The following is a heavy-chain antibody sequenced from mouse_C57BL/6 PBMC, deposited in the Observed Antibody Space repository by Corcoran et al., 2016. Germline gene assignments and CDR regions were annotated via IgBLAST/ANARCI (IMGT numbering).Heavy chain of an antibody. V-gene: IGHV1-26*01. CDR2: INPNNGGT. CDR1: GYTFTDYY. J-gene: IGHJ2*01. CDR3: ARERLLRDY. Sequence: EVQLQQSGPELVKPGASVKISCKASGYTFTDYYMNWVKQSHGKSLEWIGDINPNNGGTSYNQKFKGKATLTVDKSSSTAYMELRSLTSEDSAVYYCARERLLRDYWGQGTTLTVSS. D-gene: IGHD2-3*01.